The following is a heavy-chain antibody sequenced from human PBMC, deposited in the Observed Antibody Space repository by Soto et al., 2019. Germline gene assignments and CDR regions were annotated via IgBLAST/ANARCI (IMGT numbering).Heavy chain of an antibody. CDR3: ARARGSGSYANFAY. V-gene: IGHV3-23*01. CDR2: IIDNGGST. D-gene: IGHD3-10*01. CDR1: GFTFSSCA. Sequence: PGGSLGLSCAASGFTFSSCAMGWVRQAPGKGLEWVSAIIDNGGSTFYADSVKGRFTISRDNPKNTLYLQMNSLRAEDTALYYCARARGSGSYANFAYWGQGTLVTVSS. J-gene: IGHJ4*02.